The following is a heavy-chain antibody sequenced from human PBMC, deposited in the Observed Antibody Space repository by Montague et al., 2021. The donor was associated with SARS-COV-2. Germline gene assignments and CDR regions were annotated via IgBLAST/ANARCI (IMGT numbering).Heavy chain of an antibody. Sequence: SLRLSCAASGFAFNNFAMTWVRQPPGKGLEWVPSIFGSGAGTYYADSVKGRFTISRDNSRNTVYLQMNSLRSEDTAKYYCAKQPGAGAVVYWYFDLWGRGTVVSVSS. D-gene: IGHD6-19*01. CDR3: AKQPGAGAVVYWYFDL. V-gene: IGHV3-23*01. CDR1: GFAFNNFA. CDR2: IFGSGAGT. J-gene: IGHJ2*01.